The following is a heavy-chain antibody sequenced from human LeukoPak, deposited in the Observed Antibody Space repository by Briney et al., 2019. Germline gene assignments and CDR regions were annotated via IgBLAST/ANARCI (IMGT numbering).Heavy chain of an antibody. Sequence: GASVKVSCKASGYTFTGYYIHWVRQAPGQGLEWMGWINPNSGGTNYAQKFQGRVTMTRDTSISTAYMELSRLRSDDTAVYYCARGYVWGSYRFDYWGQGTLVTVSS. CDR1: GYTFTGYY. CDR3: ARGYVWGSYRFDY. V-gene: IGHV1-2*02. CDR2: INPNSGGT. D-gene: IGHD3-16*02. J-gene: IGHJ4*02.